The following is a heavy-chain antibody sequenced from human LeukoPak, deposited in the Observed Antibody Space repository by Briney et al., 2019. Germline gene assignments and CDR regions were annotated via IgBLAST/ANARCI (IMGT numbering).Heavy chain of an antibody. CDR3: ARDLATAATADRAFDI. V-gene: IGHV4-59*01. CDR2: IYYSGST. Sequence: PSETLSLTRTVSGGSISSYYWSWVRPPPGKGLEWIGYIYYSGSTNYNPSLKNRVTISVDTYKNQFSLKLSSVTAADTAVYYCARDLATAATADRAFDIWGQKTMVTVSS. D-gene: IGHD6-13*01. J-gene: IGHJ3*02. CDR1: GGSISSYY.